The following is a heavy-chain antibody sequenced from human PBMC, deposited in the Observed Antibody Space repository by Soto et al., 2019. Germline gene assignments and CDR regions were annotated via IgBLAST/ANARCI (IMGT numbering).Heavy chain of an antibody. J-gene: IGHJ3*02. CDR1: GFTFSSYA. CDR3: AAADSGGRWLQLLRTMGAFDI. CDR2: ISGSGGST. Sequence: PVGSLRLSCAASGFTFSSYAMSWVRQAPGKGLEWVSAISGSGGSTYYADSVKGRFTISRDNPKNTLYLQMNSLRAEGTAVYYCAAADSGGRWLQLLRTMGAFDIWGQGTMVTVSS. V-gene: IGHV3-23*01. D-gene: IGHD5-12*01.